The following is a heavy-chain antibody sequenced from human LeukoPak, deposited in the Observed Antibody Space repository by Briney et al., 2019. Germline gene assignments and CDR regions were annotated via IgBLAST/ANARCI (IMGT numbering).Heavy chain of an antibody. V-gene: IGHV4-59*01. CDR1: GGSISSYY. D-gene: IGHD3-16*01. CDR2: IYYSGST. CDR3: VRVHVSPGLSNWFDP. Sequence: SETLSLTYTVSGGSISSYYWSWIRQPPGKGLEWIGYIYYSGSTNYNPSLKSRVTISVDTSKNQFSLKLSSVTAADTAVYYCVRVHVSPGLSNWFDPWGQGTLVTVSS. J-gene: IGHJ5*02.